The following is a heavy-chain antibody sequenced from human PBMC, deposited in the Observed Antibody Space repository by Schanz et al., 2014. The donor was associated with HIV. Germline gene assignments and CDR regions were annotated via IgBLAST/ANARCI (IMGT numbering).Heavy chain of an antibody. CDR3: AKDPIAAAGTAWYFDL. CDR1: GFSFSDYW. D-gene: IGHD6-13*01. V-gene: IGHV3-74*01. J-gene: IGHJ2*01. CDR2: MNNDVSSR. Sequence: EVQLVESGGGLVQPGGSLTLSCAASGFSFSDYWMHWVRRVPGKGLLWVSRMNNDVSSRLYADSVKGRFTISRDNAKNTLYLQMISLRAEDTAVYYCAKDPIAAAGTAWYFDLWGRGTLVTVSS.